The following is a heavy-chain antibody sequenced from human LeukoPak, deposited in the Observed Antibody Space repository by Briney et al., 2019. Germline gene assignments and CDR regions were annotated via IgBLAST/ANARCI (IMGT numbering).Heavy chain of an antibody. CDR2: ISYDGSNK. CDR1: GFTFSSYA. J-gene: IGHJ1*01. CDR3: XXXXXXXXXXXXXX. V-gene: IGHV3-30-3*01. Sequence: GRSLRLSCAASGFTFSSYAMHWVRQAPGKGLEWVAVISYDGSNKYYADSVKGRFTISRDNSKNTVYLQMNDLRAEDTAVYYGXXXXXXXXXXXXXXWG.